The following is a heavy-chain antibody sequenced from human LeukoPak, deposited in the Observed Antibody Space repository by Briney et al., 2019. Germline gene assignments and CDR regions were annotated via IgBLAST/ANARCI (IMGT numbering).Heavy chain of an antibody. D-gene: IGHD6-19*01. CDR1: GISLSNYA. J-gene: IGHJ4*02. CDR3: AREIVSAVAGNFDY. Sequence: GGSLRLSCVVSGISLSNYAMTWVRQAPGKGLEWVSYISERGGSTTYADSVKGRFTISRDNAQNSLYLEMNSLRAEDTAVYYCAREIVSAVAGNFDYWGQGTLVTVSS. CDR2: ISERGGST. V-gene: IGHV3-23*01.